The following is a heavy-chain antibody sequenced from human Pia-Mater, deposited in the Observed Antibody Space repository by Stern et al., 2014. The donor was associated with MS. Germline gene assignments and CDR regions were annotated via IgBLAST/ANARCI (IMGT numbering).Heavy chain of an antibody. CDR1: GGTFSNYA. CDR3: ARASERSGYYPDYFQY. J-gene: IGHJ1*01. Sequence: VQLVESGPEVKKPGSSVKVSCKASGGTFSNYAISWVRQAPGQGLEWMGGLIIIFDTANYAQKFQGRVTISADESTSPAYMELSSLRSEDTAVYYCARASERSGYYPDYFQYWGQGTPVTVSS. V-gene: IGHV1-69*01. D-gene: IGHD3-22*01. CDR2: LIIIFDTA.